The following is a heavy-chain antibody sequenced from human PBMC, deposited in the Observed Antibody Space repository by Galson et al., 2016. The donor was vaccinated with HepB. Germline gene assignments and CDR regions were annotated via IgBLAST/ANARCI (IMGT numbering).Heavy chain of an antibody. D-gene: IGHD2-2*01. CDR2: ISSSGIII. CDR3: ARDRRPGRGLTLPFDF. V-gene: IGHV3-11*04. CDR1: GFTFSDYY. J-gene: IGHJ3*01. Sequence: SLRLSCAASGFTFSDYYMRWIRQAPGKGLEWVSYISSSGIIIYYADSVKGRFTISRDNAQNSVYLQMDSLRAEDTAVYYCARDRRPGRGLTLPFDFWGQGKLVTLSS.